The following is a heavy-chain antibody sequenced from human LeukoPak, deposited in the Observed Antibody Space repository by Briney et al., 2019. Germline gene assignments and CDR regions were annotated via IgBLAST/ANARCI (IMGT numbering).Heavy chain of an antibody. Sequence: SETLSLTCTVSGGSISSYYWSWIRQPAGKGLEWIGRIYTSGSTNYNPSLKSRVTISVDTSKNQFSLKLSSVTAADTAVYYCARDPAWTTVTTDWGQGTLVTVPS. V-gene: IGHV4-4*07. D-gene: IGHD4-11*01. CDR3: ARDPAWTTVTTD. CDR1: GGSISSYY. J-gene: IGHJ4*02. CDR2: IYTSGST.